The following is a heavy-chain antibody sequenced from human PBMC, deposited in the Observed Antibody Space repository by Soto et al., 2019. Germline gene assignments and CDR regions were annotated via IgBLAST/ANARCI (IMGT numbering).Heavy chain of an antibody. CDR3: AGMPYTSGLRFDP. J-gene: IGHJ5*02. D-gene: IGHD6-19*01. CDR2: IYQSGVT. CDR1: GDSYSISTYS. Sequence: SQTLSLTCNMSGDSYSISTYSWSWIRQPPGKALQWIGFIYQSGVTSYNPSLASRVSISLDRSNNQCSLKLKSVTAADTAVYFCAGMPYTSGLRFDPWGPGTLVTVS. V-gene: IGHV4-30-2*01.